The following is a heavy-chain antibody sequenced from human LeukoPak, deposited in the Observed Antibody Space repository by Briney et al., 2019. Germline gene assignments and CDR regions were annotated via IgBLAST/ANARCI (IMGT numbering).Heavy chain of an antibody. J-gene: IGHJ4*02. CDR2: INHSGST. CDR1: GGSFSGYY. V-gene: IGHV4-34*01. Sequence: PSETLSLTCAVYGGSFSGYYCSWIRQPPGKGLEWIGEINHSGSTNYNPSLKSRVTISVDTSKNQFSLKLSSATAADTAVYYCARGRNYYWGQGTLVTVSS. D-gene: IGHD2/OR15-2a*01. CDR3: ARGRNYY.